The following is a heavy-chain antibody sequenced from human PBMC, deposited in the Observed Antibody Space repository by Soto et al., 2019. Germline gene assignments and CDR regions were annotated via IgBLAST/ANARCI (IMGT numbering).Heavy chain of an antibody. D-gene: IGHD2-15*01. CDR1: GDTVSSNSVA. J-gene: IGHJ6*02. V-gene: IGHV6-1*01. CDR3: ARSEEDSDYYYYGMDV. Sequence: TLSITCVGSGDTVSSNSVAWNWVRQSPSRGLEWLGRTYYSSRWYSDYAVSVRSRIDINADTSKNQVSLQLNSVTPEDTAVYYCARSEEDSDYYYYGMDVWGQGTTVTVSS. CDR2: TYYSSRWYS.